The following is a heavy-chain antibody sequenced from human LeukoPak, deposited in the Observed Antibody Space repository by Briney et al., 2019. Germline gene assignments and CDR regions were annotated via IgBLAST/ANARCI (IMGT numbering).Heavy chain of an antibody. V-gene: IGHV3-9*01. D-gene: IGHD5-18*01. J-gene: IGHJ4*02. CDR1: GFIFSSYS. CDR2: ISWNSGSI. CDR3: AKDIGYSYGYQFDY. Sequence: PGGSLRLSCAASGFIFSSYSMNWVRQAPGKGLEWVSGISWNSGSIGYADSVKGRFTISRDNAKNSLYLQMNSLRAEDTALYYCAKDIGYSYGYQFDYWGQGTLVTVSS.